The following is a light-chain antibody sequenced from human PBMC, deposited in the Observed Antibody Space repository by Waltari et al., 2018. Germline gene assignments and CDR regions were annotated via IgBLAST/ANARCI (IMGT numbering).Light chain of an antibody. J-gene: IGKJ5*01. V-gene: IGKV1-39*01. Sequence: EIQMTKSPSSLSTSVGDRYTITCRASRGIDSYLNWYQQRPGSAPKLLIYDSSTLQREVPTRFSGGGIGTDFTLTINNLQPEDFATYFCQQSYSPPFTFGQGTRLEI. CDR2: DSS. CDR1: RGIDSY. CDR3: QQSYSPPFT.